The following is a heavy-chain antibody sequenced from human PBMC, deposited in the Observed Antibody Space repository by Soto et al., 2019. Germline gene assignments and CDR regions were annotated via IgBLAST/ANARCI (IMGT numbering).Heavy chain of an antibody. D-gene: IGHD6-13*01. CDR3: ARGISPIAAGLRFDP. V-gene: IGHV3-13*01. Sequence: GRLLSHCYTASGFNFSGYDIHWVSQAKGKGLEWVSAIGTAGDTYYPGSVKGRFTISRENAKNSLYLQMNSLRAEDTAVYYCARGISPIAAGLRFDPWGQGTLVTVSS. CDR1: GFNFSGYD. J-gene: IGHJ5*02. CDR2: IGTAGDT.